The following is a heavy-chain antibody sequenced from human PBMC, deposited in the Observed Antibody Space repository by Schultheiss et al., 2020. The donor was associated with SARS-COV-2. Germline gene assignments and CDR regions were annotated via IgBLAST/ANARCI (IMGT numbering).Heavy chain of an antibody. CDR3: ARDRTWEPGVFDY. J-gene: IGHJ4*02. D-gene: IGHD1-26*01. CDR2: ISSSSSTI. Sequence: GESLKISCAASGFTFSSYSMNWVRQAPGKGLEWVSYISSSSSTIYYADSVKGRFTISRDNAKNSLYLQMNSLRDEDTAVYYCARDRTWEPGVFDYWGQGTLVTVSS. V-gene: IGHV3-48*02. CDR1: GFTFSSYS.